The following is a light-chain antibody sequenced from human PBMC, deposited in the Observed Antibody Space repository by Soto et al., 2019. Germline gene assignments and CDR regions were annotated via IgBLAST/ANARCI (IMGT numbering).Light chain of an antibody. J-gene: IGKJ4*01. CDR1: RSISSG. CDR2: EAS. CDR3: QQYDSYPLT. V-gene: IGKV1-5*03. Sequence: DIQMTQSPSTLSASVEDRVTIICRASRSISSGLAWYQQKPGKAPKFLIYEASALESGVPSRFSGGGSGTEFTLTISSLQPDDFATYYCQQYDSYPLTFGGGTKVEIK.